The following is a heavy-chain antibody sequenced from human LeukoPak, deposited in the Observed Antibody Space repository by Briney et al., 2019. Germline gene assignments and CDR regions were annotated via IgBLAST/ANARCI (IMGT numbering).Heavy chain of an antibody. J-gene: IGHJ5*02. D-gene: IGHD2-21*02. Sequence: ESGPTLVNPTQTLTLTCTFSGFSLSTSGVGVGWIRQPPGKALEWLALIYWDDDKRYSPSLKSRLTITKDTSKNQVVLTMTNMDPVDTATYYRAHSYCGGDCHYNWFDPWGQGTLVTVSS. CDR2: IYWDDDK. V-gene: IGHV2-5*02. CDR1: GFSLSTSGVG. CDR3: AHSYCGGDCHYNWFDP.